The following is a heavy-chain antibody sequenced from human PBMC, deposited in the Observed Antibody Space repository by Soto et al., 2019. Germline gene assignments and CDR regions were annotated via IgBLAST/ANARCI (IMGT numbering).Heavy chain of an antibody. CDR3: ARSRTGTTYGGMDV. V-gene: IGHV3-66*01. CDR1: GFAVSSNY. CDR2: IHSGGDT. J-gene: IGHJ6*04. Sequence: GESLKISCAASGFAVSSNYMTWVRQAPGKGLEWVSVIHSGGDTHYADSVRGRFTISRDNSKNTLYLQMNSLRAEDTAVYYCARSRTGTTYGGMDVWGKGTTVTVAS. D-gene: IGHD1-7*01.